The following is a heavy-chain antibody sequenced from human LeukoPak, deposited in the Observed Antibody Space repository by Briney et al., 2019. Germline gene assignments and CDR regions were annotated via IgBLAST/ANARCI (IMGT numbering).Heavy chain of an antibody. CDR1: GLSFSGTW. Sequence: GGSLRLSCATSGLSFSGTWLTWVGPAPGKGLEGVANIKPDGRQKYYLDSVKGRFTVSRDNAKNSLYLQMKSLRVEDTAIYFCGSDLNGAGGWGQGTLVTVSS. CDR3: GSDLNGAGG. V-gene: IGHV3-7*01. J-gene: IGHJ4*02. CDR2: IKPDGRQK. D-gene: IGHD4/OR15-4a*01.